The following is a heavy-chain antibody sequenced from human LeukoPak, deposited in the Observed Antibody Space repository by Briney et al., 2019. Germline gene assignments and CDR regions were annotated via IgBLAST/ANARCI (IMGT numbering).Heavy chain of an antibody. D-gene: IGHD3-9*01. V-gene: IGHV1-69*13. CDR1: RGTFSSYA. J-gene: IGHJ4*02. Sequence: SVKVSCKASRGTFSSYAISWVRQAPGQGLEWMGGIIPIFGTANYAQKFQGRVTITADESTSTAYMELSSLRSEDTAVYYCARDVNLGLRYFDWLLPPHYFDYWGQGTLVTVSS. CDR2: IIPIFGTA. CDR3: ARDVNLGLRYFDWLLPPHYFDY.